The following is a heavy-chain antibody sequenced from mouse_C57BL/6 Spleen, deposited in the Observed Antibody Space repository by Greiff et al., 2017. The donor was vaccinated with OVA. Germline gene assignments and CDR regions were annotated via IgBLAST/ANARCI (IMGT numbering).Heavy chain of an antibody. CDR2: INPSSGYT. J-gene: IGHJ2*01. V-gene: IGHV1-7*01. CDR3: ARGNYSTPVDY. Sequence: QVQLKQSGAELAKPGASVKLSCKASGYTFTSYWMHWVKQRPGQGLEWIGYINPSSGYTKYNQKFKDKATLTADKSSSPAYMQLSSLTYEDSAIYDYARGNYSTPVDYWGQGTTLTVSS. D-gene: IGHD2-5*01. CDR1: GYTFTSYW.